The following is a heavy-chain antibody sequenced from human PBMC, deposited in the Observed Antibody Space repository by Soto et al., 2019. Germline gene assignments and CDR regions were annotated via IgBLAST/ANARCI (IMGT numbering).Heavy chain of an antibody. Sequence: GSLRLSCAASGFSVSSYSMNWVRQAPGKGLEWVSSISSSSSYIYYADSVKGRFTISRDNAKNSLYLQMNSLRAEDTAVYYCARDQPGYSYGYGLGYWGQGTLVTVSS. J-gene: IGHJ4*02. D-gene: IGHD5-18*01. V-gene: IGHV3-21*01. CDR1: GFSVSSYS. CDR2: ISSSSSYI. CDR3: ARDQPGYSYGYGLGY.